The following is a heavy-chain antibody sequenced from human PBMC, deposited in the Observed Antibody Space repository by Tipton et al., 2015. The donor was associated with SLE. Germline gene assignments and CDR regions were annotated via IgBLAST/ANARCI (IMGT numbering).Heavy chain of an antibody. CDR2: IYYSGST. CDR1: GGSISSSSYY. CDR3: ASWYYDSSGYYSLDY. D-gene: IGHD3-22*01. J-gene: IGHJ4*02. V-gene: IGHV4-39*01. Sequence: TLSLTCTVSGGSISSSSYYWGWIRQPPGKGLEWIGSIYYSGSTYYNPSLKSRVTISVDTSKNQFSLKLRSVTAADTAVYYCASWYYDSSGYYSLDYWGQGTLVTVSS.